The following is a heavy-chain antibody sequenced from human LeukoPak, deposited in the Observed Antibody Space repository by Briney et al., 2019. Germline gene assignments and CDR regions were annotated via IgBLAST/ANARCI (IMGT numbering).Heavy chain of an antibody. CDR3: ARSYSSNPCFDY. V-gene: IGHV1-2*02. CDR1: GYTFTGYY. D-gene: IGHD6-13*01. CDR2: INPDSGGT. Sequence: GASVKVSCKASGYTFTGYYMHWVRQAPGQGLEWMGWINPDSGGTNYAQKFQGRITMTRDTSISTAYMELSRLRSDDTAVYYCARSYSSNPCFDYWGQGTLVTVSS. J-gene: IGHJ4*02.